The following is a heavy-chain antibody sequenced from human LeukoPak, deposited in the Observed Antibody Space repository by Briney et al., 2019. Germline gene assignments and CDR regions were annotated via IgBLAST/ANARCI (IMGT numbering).Heavy chain of an antibody. J-gene: IGHJ3*02. D-gene: IGHD1-1*01. CDR1: GYTLTELS. Sequence: ASVKVSCKVSGYTLTELSMHWVRQAPGKGLEWMGGFDPEDGETIYAQKFQGRVTMTEDTSTDTAYMELSSLRSEDTAVYYCGAGTTTRANAFDIWGQGTMVTVSS. CDR2: FDPEDGET. V-gene: IGHV1-24*01. CDR3: GAGTTTRANAFDI.